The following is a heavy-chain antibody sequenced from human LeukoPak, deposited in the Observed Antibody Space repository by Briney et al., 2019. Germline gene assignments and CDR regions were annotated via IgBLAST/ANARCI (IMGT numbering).Heavy chain of an antibody. CDR3: ATQTVAGGY. CDR2: ISSSSSTI. Sequence: GGSLRLSCAASGFAFSTYSMNWVRQSPGKGLEWLSYISSSSSTIYYADSVKGRFTISRDNAENSLYLQMNSLRAEDTAVYYCATQTVAGGYWGQGTLVTVSS. D-gene: IGHD1-14*01. CDR1: GFAFSTYS. J-gene: IGHJ4*02. V-gene: IGHV3-48*01.